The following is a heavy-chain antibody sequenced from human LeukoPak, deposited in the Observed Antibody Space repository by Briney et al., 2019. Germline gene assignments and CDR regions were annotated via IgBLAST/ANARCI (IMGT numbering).Heavy chain of an antibody. Sequence: GASVKVSCKASGGTFSSYAISWVRQAPGQGLEWMGGIIPIFGTANYAQKFQGRVTITADESTSTAYMELSSLRSEDTAVYYCARDNSCCYTHPPHWFDPWGQGTLVTVSS. CDR3: ARDNSCCYTHPPHWFDP. V-gene: IGHV1-69*13. J-gene: IGHJ5*02. D-gene: IGHD2-2*02. CDR2: IIPIFGTA. CDR1: GGTFSSYA.